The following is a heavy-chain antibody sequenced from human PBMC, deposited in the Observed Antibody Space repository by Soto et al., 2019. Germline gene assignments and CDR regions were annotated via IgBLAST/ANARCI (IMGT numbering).Heavy chain of an antibody. CDR3: TKKRRSSTSCSGFSPYYFDY. CDR1: GYTFTSYD. CDR2: MNPNSGNT. V-gene: IGHV1-8*01. Sequence: ASVKVSCKASGYTFTSYDINWVRPATGQGLEWMGWMNPNSGNTGYAQKFQGRVTMTRNTSISTAYMELSSLRSEDTAVYYCTKKRRSSTSCSGFSPYYFDYWGQGTLVTVSS. J-gene: IGHJ4*02. D-gene: IGHD2-2*01.